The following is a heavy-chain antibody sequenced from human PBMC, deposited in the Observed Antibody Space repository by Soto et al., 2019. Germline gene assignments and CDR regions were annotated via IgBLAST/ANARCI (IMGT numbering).Heavy chain of an antibody. V-gene: IGHV3-74*01. J-gene: IGHJ4*02. Sequence: EVQLVESGGGLVQPGGSLRLSCAASGFAFDSYWMHWVRQVPGESPVWVSRIDYDGTTTTYADSVKGRFTISRDNAKNTLYLQMNSLRAEDTAVYYCTSGPRPSSAGTGAYWGQGTLVTVSS. D-gene: IGHD6-13*01. CDR2: IDYDGTTT. CDR1: GFAFDSYW. CDR3: TSGPRPSSAGTGAY.